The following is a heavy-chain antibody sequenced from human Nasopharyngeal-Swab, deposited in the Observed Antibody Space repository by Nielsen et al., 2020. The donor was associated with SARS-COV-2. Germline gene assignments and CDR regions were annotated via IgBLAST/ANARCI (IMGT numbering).Heavy chain of an antibody. D-gene: IGHD3-10*01. CDR1: GYTFTGYY. V-gene: IGHV1-2*06. CDR3: ARRRRYGSGSYYDY. CDR2: INPNSGGT. J-gene: IGHJ4*02. Sequence: ASVKVSCKASGYTFTGYYMHWVRRAPGQGLEWMGRINPNSGGTNYAQKFQGRVTMTRDTSISTAYMELSRLRSDDTAVYYCARRRRYGSGSYYDYWGQGTLVTVSS.